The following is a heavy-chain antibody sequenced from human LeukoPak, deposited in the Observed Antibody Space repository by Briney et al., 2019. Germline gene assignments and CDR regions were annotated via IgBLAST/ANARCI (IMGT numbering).Heavy chain of an antibody. J-gene: IGHJ4*02. D-gene: IGHD6-19*01. CDR1: GYTFTSYD. CDR2: ISVYNGNT. Sequence: ASVKVSCKASGYTFTSYDISWVRQAPGQGLEWMGWISVYNGNTNYAQKVQGRVTMTTDTSTSTAYMELGSLRSDDTAVYYCARDYLAVVGRDPPTDYWGQGTLVTVSS. CDR3: ARDYLAVVGRDPPTDY. V-gene: IGHV1-18*01.